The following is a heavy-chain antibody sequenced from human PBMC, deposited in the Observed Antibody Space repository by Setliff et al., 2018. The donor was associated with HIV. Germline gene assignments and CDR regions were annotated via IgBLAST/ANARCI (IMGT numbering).Heavy chain of an antibody. Sequence: ASVKVSCKASGGTFSSYAISWVRQAPGQGLEWMGGIIPIFGTANYAQKFQGRVTITADESTSTAYMELSSLRSEDTAVYYCARGPPIAAAGYFDYWGQGTLVTVS. V-gene: IGHV1-69*13. CDR2: IIPIFGTA. D-gene: IGHD6-13*01. CDR1: GGTFSSYA. J-gene: IGHJ4*02. CDR3: ARGPPIAAAGYFDY.